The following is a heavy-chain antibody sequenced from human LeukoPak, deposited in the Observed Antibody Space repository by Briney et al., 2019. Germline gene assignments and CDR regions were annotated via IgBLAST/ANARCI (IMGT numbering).Heavy chain of an antibody. D-gene: IGHD3-22*01. V-gene: IGHV3-23*01. J-gene: IGHJ6*03. CDR2: ISGSGGST. CDR1: GFTFSSYA. CDR3: ARFPSGSAYYYYMDV. Sequence: GGSLRLSCAASGFTFSSYAMSWVRQAPGKGLEWVSAISGSGGSTYYADSVKGRFTISRDNSKNSLYLQMNSLRAEDTALYHCARFPSGSAYYYYMDVWGKGTTVTVSS.